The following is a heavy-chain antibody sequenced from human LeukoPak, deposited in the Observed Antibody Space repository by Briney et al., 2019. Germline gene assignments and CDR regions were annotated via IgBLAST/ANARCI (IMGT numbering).Heavy chain of an antibody. CDR2: IYYSGST. CDR3: ARLGSSGWYSFDY. D-gene: IGHD6-19*01. V-gene: IGHV4-59*08. CDR1: GGSISSYY. Sequence: PSETLSLTCTVSGGSISSYYWSWIRQPPGKGLEWIGYIYYSGSTNYNPSLKSRVTISVDTSKNQFSLKLSSVTAADTAVYYCARLGSSGWYSFDYWGQGTLVTVSS. J-gene: IGHJ4*02.